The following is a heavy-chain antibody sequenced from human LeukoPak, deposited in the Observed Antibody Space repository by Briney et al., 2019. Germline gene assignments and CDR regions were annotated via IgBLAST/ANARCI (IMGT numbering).Heavy chain of an antibody. CDR1: GYTFTGYY. CDR3: ARAIDYYGSGSYYNPLDY. CDR2: INPNSGGT. V-gene: IGHV1-2*02. D-gene: IGHD3-10*01. J-gene: IGHJ4*02. Sequence: ASVKVSCKASGYTFTGYYMHWVRQAPGQGLEWMGWINPNSGGTNYAQKFQGRVTMTRDTSNSTAYMELSRLRSDDTAVYYCARAIDYYGSGSYYNPLDYWGQGTLVTVSS.